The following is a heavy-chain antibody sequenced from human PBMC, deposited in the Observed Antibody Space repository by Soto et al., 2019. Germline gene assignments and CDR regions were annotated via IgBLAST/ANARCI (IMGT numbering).Heavy chain of an antibody. CDR3: AKEPPPSYYDILTGHFDY. Sequence: EVQLLESGGGLVQPGGSLRLSCAASGFTFSSYAMSWVRQAPGKGLEWVSTISGSGGSTYYADSVKGRFTISRDNSKNTLYLQMNSLRAEDTAVYYCAKEPPPSYYDILTGHFDYWGQGTLVTVSS. D-gene: IGHD3-9*01. V-gene: IGHV3-23*01. CDR2: ISGSGGST. J-gene: IGHJ4*02. CDR1: GFTFSSYA.